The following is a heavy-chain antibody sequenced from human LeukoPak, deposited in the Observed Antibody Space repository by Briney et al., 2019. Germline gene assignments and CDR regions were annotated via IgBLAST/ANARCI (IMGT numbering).Heavy chain of an antibody. V-gene: IGHV4-59*01. CDR3: ARAPYDYVWGSYRYYFDY. Sequence: PSETLSLTCTVSGGSISSYYWSWIRQPPGKGLEWIGYIYYSGSTNYNPSLKSRVTISVDTSKNQFSPKLSSVTAADTAVYYCARAPYDYVWGSYRYYFDYWGQGTLVTVSS. D-gene: IGHD3-16*02. CDR1: GGSISSYY. CDR2: IYYSGST. J-gene: IGHJ4*02.